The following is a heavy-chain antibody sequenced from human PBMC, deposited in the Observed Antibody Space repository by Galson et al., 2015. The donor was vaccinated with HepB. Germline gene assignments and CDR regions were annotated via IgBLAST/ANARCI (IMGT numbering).Heavy chain of an antibody. CDR3: TTLHYYVGTSYSSFEY. CDR2: IRSNANSYTS. V-gene: IGHV3-73*01. J-gene: IGHJ4*02. Sequence: SLRVSCAASGFSFSVSAINWVRQASGKGLEWVGRIRSNANSYTSAYAASVKGRSTASRDASNNTAYLQMNSLKTEDTAIYYCTTLHYYVGTSYSSFEYWGQGTLVTVSS. CDR1: GFSFSVSA. D-gene: IGHD3-10*02.